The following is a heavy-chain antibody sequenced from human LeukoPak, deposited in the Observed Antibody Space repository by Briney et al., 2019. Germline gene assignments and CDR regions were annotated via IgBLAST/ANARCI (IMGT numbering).Heavy chain of an antibody. CDR2: IYSGGST. CDR1: GFTVSSNY. CDR3: ARDPRYYYYYGMGV. Sequence: GGSLRLSCAASGFTVSSNYMSWVRQAPGKGLEWVSVIYSGGSTYYADSVKGRFTISRDNSKNTLYLQMNSLRAEDTAVYYCARDPRYYYYYGMGVWGQGTTVTVSS. J-gene: IGHJ6*02. V-gene: IGHV3-66*01.